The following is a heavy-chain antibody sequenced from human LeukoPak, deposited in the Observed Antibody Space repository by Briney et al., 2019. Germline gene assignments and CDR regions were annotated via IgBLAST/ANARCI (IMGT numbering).Heavy chain of an antibody. CDR2: IIPIFDTA. Sequence: SVKVSCKASGGTFSSYTISWVRQAPGQGLEWMGGIIPIFDTAIYAQKFQGTVTITADKSTSTAYMELSSLRSDDTAVYYCARHRLHRLYYDSSGYYHAAFDIWGQGTMVTVSS. CDR1: GGTFSSYT. J-gene: IGHJ3*02. CDR3: ARHRLHRLYYDSSGYYHAAFDI. V-gene: IGHV1-69*06. D-gene: IGHD3-22*01.